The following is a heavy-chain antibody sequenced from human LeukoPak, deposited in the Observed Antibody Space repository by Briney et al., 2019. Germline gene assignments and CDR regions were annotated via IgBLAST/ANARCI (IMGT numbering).Heavy chain of an antibody. CDR2: IYSGGST. Sequence: GGSLRLSCVASGFTVSSNYMSWVRQAPGKGLEWVSVIYSGGSTYFADSVKGRFTISRDNSKNTLYLQMNSLRAEDTAVYYCASGSGSYRTPYYYMDVWGTGTTVTVSS. CDR1: GFTVSSNY. J-gene: IGHJ6*03. V-gene: IGHV3-53*01. D-gene: IGHD3-10*01. CDR3: ASGSGSYRTPYYYMDV.